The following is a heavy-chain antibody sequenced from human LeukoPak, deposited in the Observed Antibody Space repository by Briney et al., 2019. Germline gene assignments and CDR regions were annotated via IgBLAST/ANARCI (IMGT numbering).Heavy chain of an antibody. Sequence: PSETLSLTCTVSGGSISSYYWSWIRQPPGKGLEWIGCIYYSGSTNYNPSLKSRVTISVDTSKNQFSLKLSSVTAADTAVYYCARQVGSYFYYYFDYWGQGTLVTVSS. CDR3: ARQVGSYFYYYFDY. J-gene: IGHJ4*02. CDR2: IYYSGST. D-gene: IGHD1-26*01. CDR1: GGSISSYY. V-gene: IGHV4-59*08.